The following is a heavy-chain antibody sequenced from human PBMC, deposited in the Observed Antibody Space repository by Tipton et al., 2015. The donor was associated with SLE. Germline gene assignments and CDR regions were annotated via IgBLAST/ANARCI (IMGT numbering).Heavy chain of an antibody. D-gene: IGHD3-22*01. Sequence: GLVKPSETLSLTCTVSGGSISSHYWSWIRQPPGKGLEWIGYIYYSGSTNYNPSLKSRVTISVDTSKNQFSLKLSSVTAADTAVYYCARAQSSGYWYDAFDIWGQGTMVTVSS. V-gene: IGHV4-59*11. CDR3: ARAQSSGYWYDAFDI. CDR1: GGSISSHY. J-gene: IGHJ3*02. CDR2: IYYSGST.